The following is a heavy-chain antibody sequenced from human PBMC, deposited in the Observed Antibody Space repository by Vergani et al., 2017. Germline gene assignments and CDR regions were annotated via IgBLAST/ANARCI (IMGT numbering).Heavy chain of an antibody. J-gene: IGHJ6*02. Sequence: VQLVESGGGVVQPGGSLRLSCAASGFTFSSNYMSWVRQAPGKGLEWVSVIYSGGSTYYADSVKGRFTISRDNAKNSLYLQMNSLRAEDTALYYCAKDLNSYGYRYYYGMDVWGQGTTVTVSS. V-gene: IGHV3-66*02. CDR2: IYSGGST. CDR1: GFTFSSNY. D-gene: IGHD5-18*01. CDR3: AKDLNSYGYRYYYGMDV.